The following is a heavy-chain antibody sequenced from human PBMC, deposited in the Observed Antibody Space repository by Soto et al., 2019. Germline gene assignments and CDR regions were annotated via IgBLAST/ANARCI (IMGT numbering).Heavy chain of an antibody. CDR3: ARDLFKYSSSSRYYYYGMDV. CDR2: INAVSGDT. J-gene: IGHJ6*02. Sequence: ASVKVSCKASGYTFTSYAMHWVRQAPGQRLEWMGWINAVSGDTKYSQKFQGRVTITRDTSASTAYMELSRLRSDDTAVYYCARDLFKYSSSSRYYYYGMDVWGQGTTVTVSS. V-gene: IGHV1-3*01. D-gene: IGHD6-6*01. CDR1: GYTFTSYA.